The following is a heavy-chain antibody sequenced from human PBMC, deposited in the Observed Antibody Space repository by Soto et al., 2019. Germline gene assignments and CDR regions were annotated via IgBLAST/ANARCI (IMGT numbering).Heavy chain of an antibody. Sequence: QVQLVQSGAEVKKPGSSVKVSCKASGGTFSSYTISWVRQAPGQGLEWMGRIIPILGIANYAQKFQGRVTMTADKSTSRAYMELSSLRSEDTAVYYCARYGSGSPYDYYGMDVWGQGTTVTVSS. D-gene: IGHD3-10*01. CDR2: IIPILGIA. CDR1: GGTFSSYT. J-gene: IGHJ6*02. V-gene: IGHV1-69*02. CDR3: ARYGSGSPYDYYGMDV.